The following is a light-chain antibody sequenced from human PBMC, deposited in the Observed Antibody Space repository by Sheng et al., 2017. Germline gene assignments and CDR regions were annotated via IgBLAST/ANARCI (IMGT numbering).Light chain of an antibody. Sequence: AIQLTQSPSSLSASVGDRVTITCRASQGLSNGLAWYQQKPGKPPKLLIFGTSTLQSGVPLRFSGSGSGTDFTLTISSLQPGDSASYYCQQFGSYSFTFGGGTKVEIK. CDR2: GTS. CDR1: QGLSNG. CDR3: QQFGSYSFT. V-gene: IGKV1-13*02. J-gene: IGKJ4*01.